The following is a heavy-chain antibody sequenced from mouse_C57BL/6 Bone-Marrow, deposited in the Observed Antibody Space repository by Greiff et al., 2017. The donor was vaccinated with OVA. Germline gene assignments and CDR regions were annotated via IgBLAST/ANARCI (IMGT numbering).Heavy chain of an antibody. CDR1: GFTFSSYA. V-gene: IGHV5-9-1*02. J-gene: IGHJ4*01. CDR2: ISSGGDYI. CDR3: TRVNPVITTVVDYYAMDY. Sequence: EVQVVESGEGLVKPGGSLTLSCAASGFTFSSYAMSWVRQTPEKRLEWVAYISSGGDYIYYADTVKGRFTISRDNARNTLYLQMSSLKSEDTAMYYCTRVNPVITTVVDYYAMDYWGQGTSVTVSS. D-gene: IGHD1-1*01.